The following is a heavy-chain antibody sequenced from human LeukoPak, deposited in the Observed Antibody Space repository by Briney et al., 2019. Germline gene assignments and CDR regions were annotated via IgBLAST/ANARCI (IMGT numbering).Heavy chain of an antibody. J-gene: IGHJ4*02. CDR3: ARGQDDFWSGYYWDY. D-gene: IGHD3-3*01. Sequence: SETLSLTCAVSGYPISSGYYWGWIRQPPGKGLEWIGSIYHSGSTYYNPSLKSRVTISVDTSKNQFSLKLSSVTAADTAVYYCARGQDDFWSGYYWDYWGQGTLVTVSS. CDR1: GYPISSGYY. V-gene: IGHV4-38-2*01. CDR2: IYHSGST.